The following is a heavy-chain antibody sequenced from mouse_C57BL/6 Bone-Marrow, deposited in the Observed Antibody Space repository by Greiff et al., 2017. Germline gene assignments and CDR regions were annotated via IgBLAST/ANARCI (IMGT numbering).Heavy chain of an antibody. V-gene: IGHV3-6*01. D-gene: IGHD2-3*01. J-gene: IGHJ3*01. CDR2: ISYDGSN. CDR3: ARGGGLLLFAY. CDR1: GYSITSGYY. Sequence: ESGPGLVKPSQSLSLTCSVTGYSITSGYYWNWIRQFPGNKLEWMGYISYDGSNNYNPSLKNRISITRDTSKNQFFLKLNSVTTEDTATYYCARGGGLLLFAYWGQGTLVTVSA.